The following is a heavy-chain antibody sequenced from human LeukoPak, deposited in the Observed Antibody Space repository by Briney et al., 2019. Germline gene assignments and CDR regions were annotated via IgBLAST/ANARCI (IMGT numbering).Heavy chain of an antibody. J-gene: IGHJ4*02. CDR3: ARDSGYPY. D-gene: IGHD5-12*01. CDR2: ISYDGNNK. V-gene: IGHV3-30-3*01. Sequence: GGSLRLSCVASGFTFSTYAMYWVRQAPGKGLEWVAVISYDGNNKDYTDSVKGRFTISRDNSKNTLYLQMNSLKGEDTAMYYCARDSGYPYWGQGTLVTVSS. CDR1: GFTFSTYA.